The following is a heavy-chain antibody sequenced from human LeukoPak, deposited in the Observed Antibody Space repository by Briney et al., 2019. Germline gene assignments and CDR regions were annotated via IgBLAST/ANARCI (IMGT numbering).Heavy chain of an antibody. V-gene: IGHV3-7*03. D-gene: IGHD2-15*01. Sequence: PGGPLRLSCAGSGFSFSNYWMTWVRQAPGKGLEWVAYIKEDGGEIYYADSVKGRFTISRDDSKNTLYLQMHSLGAEDAAVYYCAKSRVVDRRGYFDYWGQGTLVTVSS. CDR2: IKEDGGEI. CDR3: AKSRVVDRRGYFDY. CDR1: GFSFSNYW. J-gene: IGHJ4*02.